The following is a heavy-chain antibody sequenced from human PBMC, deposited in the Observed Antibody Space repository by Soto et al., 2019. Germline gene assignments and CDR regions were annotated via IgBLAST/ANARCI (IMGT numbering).Heavy chain of an antibody. D-gene: IGHD3-10*01. Sequence: EVQLLESGGGLVQPGGSLRLSCAASGFSFNTYAMTWVRQAPGKGLEWVSSVSGSGGTTYYADSVKGRFTISRDNSKNTLYMQMNSLRADDTAIYYWTRGPGVREVALVFGYWGQGALVTVSS. J-gene: IGHJ4*02. V-gene: IGHV3-23*01. CDR1: GFSFNTYA. CDR3: TRGPGVREVALVFGY. CDR2: VSGSGGTT.